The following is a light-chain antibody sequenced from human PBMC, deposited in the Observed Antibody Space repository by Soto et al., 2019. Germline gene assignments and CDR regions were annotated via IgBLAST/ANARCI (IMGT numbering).Light chain of an antibody. V-gene: IGKV1-5*03. CDR1: QSISYW. J-gene: IGKJ1*01. Sequence: SQSISYWLAWYQQKPGKAPKLLIYRASTLESGVPSRFSGSGSGTEFTLTISSLQPDDFAIYYCQQYYISPGTFGQGTKVDIK. CDR2: RAS. CDR3: QQYYISPGT.